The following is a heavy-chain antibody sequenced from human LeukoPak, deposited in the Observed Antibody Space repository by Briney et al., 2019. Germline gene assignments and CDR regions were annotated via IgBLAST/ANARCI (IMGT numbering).Heavy chain of an antibody. CDR1: GFTFSSYS. V-gene: IGHV3-21*01. D-gene: IGHD2-21*02. J-gene: IGHJ4*02. CDR2: ISSSSSYI. CDR3: ARGQGLLQDFDY. Sequence: PGGSLRLSCAASGFTFSSYSMNWVRQAPGKGLEWVSSISSSSSYIYYADSVKGRFTISRDNAKNSLYLQMNSLRAEDTAVYYCARGQGLLQDFDYWGQGTLVTVSS.